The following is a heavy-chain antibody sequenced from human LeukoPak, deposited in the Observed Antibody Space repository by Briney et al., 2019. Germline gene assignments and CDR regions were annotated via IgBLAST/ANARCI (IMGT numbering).Heavy chain of an antibody. CDR2: IIPIFGTA. CDR3: AREVQDYYDSSGYWPS. Sequence: GASVKVSCKASGGTFSSYAISWVRQAPGQGLEWMGGIIPIFGTANYAQKFQGRVTITADKSTSTAYMELSSLRSEDTAVYYCAREVQDYYDSSGYWPSWGQGTLVTVSS. CDR1: GGTFSSYA. V-gene: IGHV1-69*06. D-gene: IGHD3-22*01. J-gene: IGHJ5*02.